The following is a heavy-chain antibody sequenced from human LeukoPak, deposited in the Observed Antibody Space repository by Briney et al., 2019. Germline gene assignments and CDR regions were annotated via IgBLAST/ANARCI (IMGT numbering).Heavy chain of an antibody. CDR2: ISGSGGNT. J-gene: IGHJ3*02. CDR1: GFTFGNYA. D-gene: IGHD7-27*01. CDR3: ARDYRPANWGSSAFDI. Sequence: GGSLRLSCAASGFTFGNYAMSWVRQGPGKGLEWVSLISGSGGNTYYADSVKGRFTISRDNSKNMLYLQVNSLSAEDTAVYYCARDYRPANWGSSAFDIWGQGTMVTVSS. V-gene: IGHV3-23*01.